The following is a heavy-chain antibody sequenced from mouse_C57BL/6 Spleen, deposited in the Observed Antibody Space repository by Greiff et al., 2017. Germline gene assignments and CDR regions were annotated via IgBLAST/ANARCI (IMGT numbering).Heavy chain of an antibody. CDR2: ISSGSSTI. Sequence: EVQLKESGGGLVKPGGSLKLSCAASGFTFSDYGMHWVRQAPEKGLEWVAYISSGSSTIYYADTVKGRFTISRDNAKNTLFLQMTSLRSEDTAMYYCARGEVTTRYFDYWGQGTTLTVSS. D-gene: IGHD2-2*01. V-gene: IGHV5-17*01. J-gene: IGHJ2*01. CDR3: ARGEVTTRYFDY. CDR1: GFTFSDYG.